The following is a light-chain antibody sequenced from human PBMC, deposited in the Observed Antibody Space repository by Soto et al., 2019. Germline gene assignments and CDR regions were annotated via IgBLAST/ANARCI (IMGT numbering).Light chain of an antibody. CDR3: GSYTSTDTPFV. CDR2: EVR. V-gene: IGLV2-14*01. J-gene: IGLJ1*01. Sequence: QSVLTQPASVSGSPGQSITISCAGTMRDIGAYNLVSWYQQHPGKAPRLIFYEVRNRPSGIPLRFSASKSGNAASLTISGLQAEDESDYYCGSYTSTDTPFVFGTGTKVTVL. CDR1: MRDIGAYNL.